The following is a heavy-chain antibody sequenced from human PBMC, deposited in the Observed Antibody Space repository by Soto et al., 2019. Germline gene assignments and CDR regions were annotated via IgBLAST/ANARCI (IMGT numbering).Heavy chain of an antibody. J-gene: IGHJ4*02. CDR1: VGSMNSATYY. D-gene: IGHD2-2*01. V-gene: IGHV4-31*03. Sequence: QVRLQESGPGLVKPSQTLSLTCTVSVGSMNSATYYWSWIRQHPGKGLEWIGYIFYSGSTYYNPSLGGRLTMSIGTSKNQFSLRLSSVTAADTAVYYCARVTFVFVPPAIAMPNYFDYWGQGTLVTVSS. CDR2: IFYSGST. CDR3: ARVTFVFVPPAIAMPNYFDY.